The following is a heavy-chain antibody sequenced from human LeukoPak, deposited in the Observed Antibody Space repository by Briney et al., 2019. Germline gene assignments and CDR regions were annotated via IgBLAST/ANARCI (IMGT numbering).Heavy chain of an antibody. D-gene: IGHD2-21*02. CDR3: AREGNELLSKNFDY. V-gene: IGHV1-2*02. CDR2: INPHSGGT. Sequence: ASVKVSCKASGFTFTGYYIHWVRQAPGQGLEWMGYINPHSGGTSSPQKFQGRLTMTRDTSISAAYMELSSLISDDTAMYYCAREGNELLSKNFDYWGQGTLVTVSS. J-gene: IGHJ4*02. CDR1: GFTFTGYY.